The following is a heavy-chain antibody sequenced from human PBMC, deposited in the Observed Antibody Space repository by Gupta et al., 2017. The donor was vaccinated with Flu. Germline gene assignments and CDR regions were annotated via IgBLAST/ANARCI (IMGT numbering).Heavy chain of an antibody. CDR1: GFTFSSYG. J-gene: IGHJ4*02. Sequence: QVQLVESGGGVVQPGRSPRLSCAASGFTFSSYGMHWVRQAPGKGLEWVAVIWYDGSNKYYADSVKGRFTISRDNSKNTLYLQMNSLRAEDTAVYYCARKVPSFAFDYWGQGTLVTVSS. V-gene: IGHV3-33*01. CDR2: IWYDGSNK. D-gene: IGHD2-2*01. CDR3: ARKVPSFAFDY.